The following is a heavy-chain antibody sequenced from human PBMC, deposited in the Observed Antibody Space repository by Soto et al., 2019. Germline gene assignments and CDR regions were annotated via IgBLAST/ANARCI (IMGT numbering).Heavy chain of an antibody. J-gene: IGHJ3*02. CDR2: IRYDGSNK. Sequence: QVQLVESGGGVVQPGRSLRLSCVASGFTFSSYGMHWVRQAPGKGLEWVAVIRYDGSNKYYGDSVKGRFTISRDNSKNTLYLQMNSLTADDTAVYYCRATSDDAFDIWGQGTMVTVSS. D-gene: IGHD6-6*01. CDR1: GFTFSSYG. V-gene: IGHV3-33*01. CDR3: RATSDDAFDI.